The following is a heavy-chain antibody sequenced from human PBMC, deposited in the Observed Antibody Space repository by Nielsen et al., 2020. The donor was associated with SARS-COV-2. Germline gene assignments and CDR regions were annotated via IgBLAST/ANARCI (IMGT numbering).Heavy chain of an antibody. V-gene: IGHV3-11*04. CDR1: GFTFSDYY. Sequence: GGSLRLSCAASGFTFSDYYMSWVRQAPGTGLEWVAYITSSSSAIYYADSVKGRFTVSRDNAKNSLFLQMNSLSAEDTAIYYCAREGNTGPPDYYYYGLDVWGQGTTVTVSS. D-gene: IGHD2/OR15-2a*01. CDR2: ITSSSSAI. J-gene: IGHJ6*02. CDR3: AREGNTGPPDYYYYGLDV.